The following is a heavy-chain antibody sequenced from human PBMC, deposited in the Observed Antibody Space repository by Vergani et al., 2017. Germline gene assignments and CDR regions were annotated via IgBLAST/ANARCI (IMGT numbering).Heavy chain of an antibody. CDR1: GFTFSSYA. Sequence: EVQLLESGGGLVQPGGSLRLSCAASGFTFSSYAMSWVRQAPGKGLEWVSAISGSGGSTYYADSVKGRFTISRDNSKSTLYLQMNSLRAEDTAVYYCANSEDQGRDFYFDYWGQGTLVTVSS. CDR2: ISGSGGST. V-gene: IGHV3-23*01. D-gene: IGHD3-3*01. CDR3: ANSEDQGRDFYFDY. J-gene: IGHJ4*02.